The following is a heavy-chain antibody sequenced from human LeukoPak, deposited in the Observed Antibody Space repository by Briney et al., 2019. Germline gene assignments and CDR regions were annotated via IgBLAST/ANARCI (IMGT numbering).Heavy chain of an antibody. V-gene: IGHV1-18*01. CDR2: ISAYDGNT. J-gene: IGHJ4*02. CDR3: AREYSSGWYAIDY. Sequence: GASVKVSCKASSYTLTNYGISWVRQAPGQGLEWMGWISAYDGNTNYAQKLQGRVTMTTDTSTSTAYMELRSLRSDDTAVYYCAREYSSGWYAIDYWGQGTLVTVSS. CDR1: SYTLTNYG. D-gene: IGHD6-19*01.